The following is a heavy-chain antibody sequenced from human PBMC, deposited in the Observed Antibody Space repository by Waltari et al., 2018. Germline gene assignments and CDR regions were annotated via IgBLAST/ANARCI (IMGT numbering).Heavy chain of an antibody. J-gene: IGHJ4*02. Sequence: QVQLQESGPGLVKPSETLSLTCAVSGYSISSGYYWGWIRQPPGKGLDWIGSIYHSGSTYYNPSLKSRVTVSVDTAKNQFSLKLSSVTAADTAVYYCARDRSLVVITYFDYWGQGTLVTVSS. CDR1: GYSISSGYY. V-gene: IGHV4-38-2*02. D-gene: IGHD3-22*01. CDR3: ARDRSLVVITYFDY. CDR2: IYHSGST.